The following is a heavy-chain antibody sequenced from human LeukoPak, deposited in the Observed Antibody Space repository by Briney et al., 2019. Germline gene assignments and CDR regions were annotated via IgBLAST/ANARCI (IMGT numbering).Heavy chain of an antibody. J-gene: IGHJ4*02. CDR1: GGSFRGYH. V-gene: IGHV4-34*01. CDR3: ARVTVAMIVVVYVLDY. D-gene: IGHD3-22*01. CDR2: INHSGST. Sequence: PSETLSLTSAVSGGSFRGYHWSSIRQPPGTGLEWIGEINHSGSTNYNPSLKSRVTISVDTSKNQFSLKLSSVTAADTAVYYCARVTVAMIVVVYVLDYWGQGTLVTVSS.